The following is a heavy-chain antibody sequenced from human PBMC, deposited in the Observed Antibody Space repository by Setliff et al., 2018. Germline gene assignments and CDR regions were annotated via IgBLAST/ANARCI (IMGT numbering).Heavy chain of an antibody. V-gene: IGHV4-39*07. Sequence: SETLSLTCTVSRGSIRDITYHWGWIRQPPGKGLEWIGSIYYSGNTYNNPSLKSRVTISVDTSKNQFSLILSSVTAADTAVYYCASERESASRQTYFDSWGQGTLVTVSS. J-gene: IGHJ4*02. CDR1: RGSIRDITYH. CDR3: ASERESASRQTYFDS. CDR2: IYYSGNT. D-gene: IGHD2-15*01.